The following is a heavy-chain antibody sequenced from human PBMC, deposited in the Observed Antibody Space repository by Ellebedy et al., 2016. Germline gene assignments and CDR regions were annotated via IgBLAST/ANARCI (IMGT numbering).Heavy chain of an antibody. CDR1: GYSFTSYY. J-gene: IGHJ4*02. CDR2: IDRSSGGA. V-gene: IGHV1-46*01. D-gene: IGHD1-1*01. CDR3: ARDDNNAYDY. Sequence: ASVKVSXKASGYSFTSYYMHWVRQAPGQELEWMGIIDRSSGGAKYAQRFQGRVTMTRDTSTSTVYMDLSSLRSEDTAIYYCARDDNNAYDYWGQGTLVTVSS.